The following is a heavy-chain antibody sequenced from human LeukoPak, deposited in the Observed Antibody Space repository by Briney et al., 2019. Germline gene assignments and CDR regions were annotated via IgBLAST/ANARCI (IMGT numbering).Heavy chain of an antibody. D-gene: IGHD3-22*01. CDR3: ARDLITMIAWGIFDY. CDR2: ISYDGSNK. V-gene: IGHV3-30-3*01. J-gene: IGHJ4*02. CDR1: GFTFSSYA. Sequence: GGSLRLSCAASGFTFSSYAMHWVRQAPGKGLEWVAVISYDGSNKYYADSVKGRFTISRDNSKNTLYLQMNSLRAEDTAVYYCARDLITMIAWGIFDYWGQGTLVTVSS.